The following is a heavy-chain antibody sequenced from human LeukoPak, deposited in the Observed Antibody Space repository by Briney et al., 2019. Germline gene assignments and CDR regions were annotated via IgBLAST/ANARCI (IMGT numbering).Heavy chain of an antibody. CDR3: AKSHYYGSGSYDY. V-gene: IGHV3-23*01. J-gene: IGHJ4*02. CDR1: GFTFSSYA. CDR2: ISASGSST. Sequence: GGSLRLSCAASGFTFSSYAMSWVRQAPGKGLEWVSTISASGSSTYYADSVKGRFTLSRDNSKNTLYLQMNSLRAEDTAVYYRAKSHYYGSGSYDYWGQGTLVTVSS. D-gene: IGHD3-10*01.